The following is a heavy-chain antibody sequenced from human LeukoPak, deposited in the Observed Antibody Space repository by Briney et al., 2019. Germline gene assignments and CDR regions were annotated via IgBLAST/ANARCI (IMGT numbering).Heavy chain of an antibody. CDR3: AKDPNWEGGY. J-gene: IGHJ4*02. CDR1: GFSFGDSD. Sequence: GGSLRLSCAATGFSFGDSDMNWFRQAPGEGPQWVANINYLGLRTYYADSVKGRFTIARDNSKNMLFLQMDGLRVEDTALYYCAKDPNWEGGYWGQGTLVTVSS. D-gene: IGHD1-26*01. CDR2: INYLGLRT. V-gene: IGHV3-23*01.